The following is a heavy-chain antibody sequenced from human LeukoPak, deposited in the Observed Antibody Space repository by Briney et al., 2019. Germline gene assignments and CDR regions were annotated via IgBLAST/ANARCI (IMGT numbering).Heavy chain of an antibody. CDR2: ISYDGSNK. D-gene: IGHD3-22*01. J-gene: IGHJ4*02. CDR3: ARDDSSGYYLAYYFDY. Sequence: GRSLRLSCAASGFTFSSYAMDWVRQAPGKGLEWVAVISYDGSNKYYADSVKGRFTISRDNSKNTLYLQMNSLRAEDTAVYYCARDDSSGYYLAYYFDYWGQGTLVTVSS. CDR1: GFTFSSYA. V-gene: IGHV3-30*01.